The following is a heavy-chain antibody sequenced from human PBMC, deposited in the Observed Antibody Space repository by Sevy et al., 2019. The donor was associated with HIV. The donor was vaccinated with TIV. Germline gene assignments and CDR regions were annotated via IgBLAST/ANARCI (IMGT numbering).Heavy chain of an antibody. CDR3: ARGSYFDN. D-gene: IGHD1-26*01. CDR1: GFNFIFYN. Sequence: GGSLRLSCVASGFNFIFYNMSWVRQAPGKGLEWVSFISTSSPRSSYVYFADSMKGRFTVSRDNAKSSLYLQMNGLRAEDTGVYYCARGSYFDNWGQGTLVTVSS. V-gene: IGHV3-21*01. CDR2: ISTSSPRSSYV. J-gene: IGHJ4*02.